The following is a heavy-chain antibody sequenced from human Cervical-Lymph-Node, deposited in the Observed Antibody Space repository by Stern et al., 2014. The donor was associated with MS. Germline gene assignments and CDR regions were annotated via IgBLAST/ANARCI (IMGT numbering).Heavy chain of an antibody. CDR1: GYTFTSYY. Sequence: VQLVESGAEVKKPWASVKVSCKTSGYTFTSYYMNWVRQAPGQGLDWRGIISPRGDSTTYAQKFQGRLTMDRDTSTSTVYMELSSLRSDDTAVYYCTRGELSYLGGYWGQGTLVTVSS. D-gene: IGHD7-27*01. CDR2: ISPRGDST. J-gene: IGHJ4*02. V-gene: IGHV1-46*03. CDR3: TRGELSYLGGY.